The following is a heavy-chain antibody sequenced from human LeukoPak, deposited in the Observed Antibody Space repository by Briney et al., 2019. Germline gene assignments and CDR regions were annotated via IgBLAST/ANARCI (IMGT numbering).Heavy chain of an antibody. CDR3: AKGLRTGVGPYMGYHYYMDV. J-gene: IGHJ6*03. V-gene: IGHV3-30*18. CDR1: GFTFSSYG. CDR2: ISFDGSNK. Sequence: PGRSLRLSCAASGFTFSSYGMHWVRQAPGKGLEWVAVISFDGSNKYSADSVKGRFTISRDNSKNTLYLQMNSLRDEDTGVYYCAKGLRTGVGPYMGYHYYMDVWGKGATVTVSS. D-gene: IGHD3-16*01.